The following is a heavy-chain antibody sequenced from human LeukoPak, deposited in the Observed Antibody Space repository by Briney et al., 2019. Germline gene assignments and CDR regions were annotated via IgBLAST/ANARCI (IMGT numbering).Heavy chain of an antibody. V-gene: IGHV3-48*03. CDR1: GFTFSAYE. D-gene: IGHD3-16*02. Sequence: GGSLRLSCAASGFTFSAYEMNWVRQAPGEGLEWVSYISSSGGTMYYADSVKGRFTISRDNSKNTVYLQMNSLRAEDTAVYYCAKGGSYRSQPYFDYWGQGTPVTVSS. J-gene: IGHJ4*02. CDR3: AKGGSYRSQPYFDY. CDR2: ISSSGGTM.